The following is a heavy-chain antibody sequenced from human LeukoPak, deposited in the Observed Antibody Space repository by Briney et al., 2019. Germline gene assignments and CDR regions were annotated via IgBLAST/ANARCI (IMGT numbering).Heavy chain of an antibody. Sequence: GGSLRLSCAASGFTFSSYGMHRVRQAPGKGLEWVAVIWYDGSNKYYADSVKGRFTISRDNSKNTLYLQMNSLRAEDTAVYYCATSRDTTMVTLVYYWGQGTLVTVSS. CDR2: IWYDGSNK. CDR1: GFTFSSYG. V-gene: IGHV3-30*02. J-gene: IGHJ4*02. CDR3: ATSRDTTMVTLVYY. D-gene: IGHD5-18*01.